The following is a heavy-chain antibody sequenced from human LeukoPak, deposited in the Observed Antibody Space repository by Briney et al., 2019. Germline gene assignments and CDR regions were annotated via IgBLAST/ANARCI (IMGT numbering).Heavy chain of an antibody. Sequence: PSETLSLTCNVSGGSISTYYWSWIRQPPGKGLEWIGYISDGGATSYNPSLKGRVTISVDSPKNRFSLRLTSLTAVDTALYYCAGHGGTLDYFDYWGPGSLVTVSS. D-gene: IGHD1-26*01. J-gene: IGHJ4*02. CDR1: GGSISTYY. CDR2: ISDGGAT. CDR3: AGHGGTLDYFDY. V-gene: IGHV4-59*08.